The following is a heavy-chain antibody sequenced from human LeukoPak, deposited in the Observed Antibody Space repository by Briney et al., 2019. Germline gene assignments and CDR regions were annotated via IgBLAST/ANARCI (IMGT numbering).Heavy chain of an antibody. V-gene: IGHV3-7*01. J-gene: IGHJ4*02. CDR3: VRREDKYSYGSY. CDR1: GFTFSSYW. CDR2: IKQDGSEK. D-gene: IGHD1-26*01. Sequence: GGSLRLSCAVSGFTFSSYWMSWVRQAPGKGLEWVASIKQDGSEKYYVDSVKGRFTISRDNAKNSLYLQMNGLRAEDAAVYYCVRREDKYSYGSYWGQGTLVTVSS.